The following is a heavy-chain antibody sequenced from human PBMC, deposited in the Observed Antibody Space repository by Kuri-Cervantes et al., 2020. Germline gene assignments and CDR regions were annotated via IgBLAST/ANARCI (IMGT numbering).Heavy chain of an antibody. V-gene: IGHV4-30-2*01. Sequence: LRLSCTVSGGSISSGGYYWSWIRQHPGKGLEWIGYIYHSGSTYYNPSLKSRVTISVDRSKNQFSLKLSSVTAADTAVYYCARVFGTIFEPFFDYWGQGTLVTVSS. D-gene: IGHD3-3*01. CDR3: ARVFGTIFEPFFDY. CDR2: IYHSGST. J-gene: IGHJ4*02. CDR1: GGSISSGGYY.